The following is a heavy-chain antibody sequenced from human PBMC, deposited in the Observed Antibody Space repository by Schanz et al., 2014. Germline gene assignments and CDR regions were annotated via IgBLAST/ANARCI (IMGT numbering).Heavy chain of an antibody. J-gene: IGHJ6*02. CDR3: ARENTAVAGMPRVMDV. V-gene: IGHV1-2*02. CDR1: GYTFTRSG. D-gene: IGHD6-19*01. Sequence: QVQLVQSGGEVKTPGASVKVSCKASGYTFTRSGISWVRQAPGQGLEWMGWINPNSGGTKYAQKFQGRVTMTTDTSISTAYMELSRLTSDDTAVFFCARENTAVAGMPRVMDVWGQGTTVTVTS. CDR2: INPNSGGT.